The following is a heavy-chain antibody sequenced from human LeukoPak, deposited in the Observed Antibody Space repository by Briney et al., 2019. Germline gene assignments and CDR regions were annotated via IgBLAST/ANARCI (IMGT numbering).Heavy chain of an antibody. CDR1: GGSISSSSYY. V-gene: IGHV4-61*01. D-gene: IGHD6-19*01. CDR3: ARGTVAGTNY. Sequence: SETLSLTCTVSGGSISSSSYYWSWIRQPPGKGLEWIGYIYYSGSTNYNPSLKSRVTISVDTSKNQFSLKLSSVTAADTAVYYCARGTVAGTNYWGQGTLVTVSS. CDR2: IYYSGST. J-gene: IGHJ4*02.